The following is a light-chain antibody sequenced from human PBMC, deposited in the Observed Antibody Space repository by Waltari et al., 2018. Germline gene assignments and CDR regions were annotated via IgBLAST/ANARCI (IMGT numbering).Light chain of an antibody. Sequence: EVVLTQSPATLSVSLGERATLSCRASPSVSSDLAWYQQTPGQAPRLIIHGASMRATGLPARFSGSGSGTEFTLTISSLQSEDSAVYYCQQYNKWPPGTFGQGTKVEIK. CDR1: PSVSSD. CDR3: QQYNKWPPGT. CDR2: GAS. J-gene: IGKJ1*01. V-gene: IGKV3-15*01.